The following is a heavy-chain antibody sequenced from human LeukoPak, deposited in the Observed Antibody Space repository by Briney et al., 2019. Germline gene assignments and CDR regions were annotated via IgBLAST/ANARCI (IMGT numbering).Heavy chain of an antibody. CDR2: IYPGYSDT. CDR3: PRRGTLRGYYGMDV. V-gene: IGHV5-51*01. D-gene: IGHD1-26*01. Sequence: GGGLQSASNGSGYSFTSYWIGWGGRVPGKGGEWRGIIYPGYSDTRYRPSFQGQVTISADKSISPAYLQWSSLKASDTPMYYCPRRGTLRGYYGMDVWVQGTTLTVSS. J-gene: IGHJ6*02. CDR1: GYSFTSYW.